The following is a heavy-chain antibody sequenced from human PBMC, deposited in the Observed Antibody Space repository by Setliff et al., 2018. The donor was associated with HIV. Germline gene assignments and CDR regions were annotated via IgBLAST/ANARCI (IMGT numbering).Heavy chain of an antibody. Sequence: SETLSLTCTVSGYSISSGYYWGWIRQPPGKGLEWIASIYHSGSTYYNPSLRSRVTMSIDSSKNLFSLRLDSVTAADSAFYFCAHSLLGAPMIDYWGQGMLVTVSS. CDR1: GYSISSGYY. D-gene: IGHD3-16*01. CDR2: IYHSGST. CDR3: AHSLLGAPMIDY. V-gene: IGHV4-38-2*02. J-gene: IGHJ4*02.